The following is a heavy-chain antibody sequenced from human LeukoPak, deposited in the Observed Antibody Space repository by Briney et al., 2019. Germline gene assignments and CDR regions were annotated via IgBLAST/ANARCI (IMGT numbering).Heavy chain of an antibody. CDR1: GVSISSGGYS. J-gene: IGHJ4*02. CDR3: ARSGVMIVATRGYFDY. Sequence: PSETLTLTCAVSGVSISSGGYSWSWIRQPPGKGLEWIGYISHSGRTCYNPSLKSRVTISVDRSKNQFSLKLSSVTAEDTAVYYCARSGVMIVATRGYFDYWGQGTLVTVSS. D-gene: IGHD3-22*01. CDR2: ISHSGRT. V-gene: IGHV4-30-2*01.